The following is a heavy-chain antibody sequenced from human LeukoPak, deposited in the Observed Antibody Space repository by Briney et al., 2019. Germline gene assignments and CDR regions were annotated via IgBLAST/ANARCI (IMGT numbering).Heavy chain of an antibody. D-gene: IGHD3-16*01. CDR2: ISDSGGNT. Sequence: QTGGSLRLSCAASGFTFSNYAMSWVRQAPGKGLEWVSAISDSGGNTYYYYADSVKGRSTISRDNSKNTLYLQMNSLRAEDTAVYYCARADRGKHDGAFDIWGQGTMVTVSS. CDR1: GFTFSNYA. CDR3: ARADRGKHDGAFDI. J-gene: IGHJ3*02. V-gene: IGHV3-23*01.